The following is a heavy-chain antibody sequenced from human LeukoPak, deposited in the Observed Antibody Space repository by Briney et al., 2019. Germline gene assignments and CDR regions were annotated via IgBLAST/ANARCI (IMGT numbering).Heavy chain of an antibody. Sequence: SETLSLTCTDSGGSISSYYWNWIRQPPGKGLEWIGYIYYSGSTNYNPSLKSRVTISVDTSKNQFSLKLSSVTAADTAVYYCATTVVTPGAFDIWGQGTMVTVSS. D-gene: IGHD4-23*01. CDR2: IYYSGST. J-gene: IGHJ3*02. CDR3: ATTVVTPGAFDI. V-gene: IGHV4-59*01. CDR1: GGSISSYY.